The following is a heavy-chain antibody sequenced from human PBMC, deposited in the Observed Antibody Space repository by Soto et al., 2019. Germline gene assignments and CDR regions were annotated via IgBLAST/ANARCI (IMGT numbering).Heavy chain of an antibody. V-gene: IGHV3-11*01. J-gene: IGHJ4*02. CDR2: ITSGGSNI. D-gene: IGHD3-10*01. Sequence: QVQLVDSGGGLVKPGGSLRLSCTASGFTFPDHYMPWIRQAPWKSLEWVSYITSGGSNIYYADSMRGRFTISRDNAKNSVYMQMSSLRAEDTAIYYCARDIRGANWGQGTLVIVSS. CDR1: GFTFPDHY. CDR3: ARDIRGAN.